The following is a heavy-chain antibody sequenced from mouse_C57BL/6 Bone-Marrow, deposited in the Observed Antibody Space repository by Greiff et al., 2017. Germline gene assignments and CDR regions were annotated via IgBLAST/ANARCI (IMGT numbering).Heavy chain of an antibody. CDR2: IYPGDGDT. D-gene: IGHD1-1*01. J-gene: IGHJ2*01. CDR3: AREVITTVVASYYFDY. V-gene: IGHV1-82*01. CDR1: GYAFSSSW. Sequence: VKLMESGPELVKPGASVKISCKASGYAFSSSWMNWVKQRPGKGLEWIGRIYPGDGDTNYNGKFKGKATLTADKSSSTAYMQLSSLTSEDSAVYFCAREVITTVVASYYFDYWGQGTTLTVSS.